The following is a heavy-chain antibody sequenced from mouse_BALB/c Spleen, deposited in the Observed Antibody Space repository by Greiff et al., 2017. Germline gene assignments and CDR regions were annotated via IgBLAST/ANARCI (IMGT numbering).Heavy chain of an antibody. Sequence: EVQLQQSGPGLVKPSQSLSLTCTVTGYSITSDYAWNWIRQFPGNKLEWMGYISYSGSTSYNPSLKSRISITRDPSKNQFFLQLNSVTTEDTATYYCARGDYYGSSYGAMDYWGQGTSVTVSS. CDR3: ARGDYYGSSYGAMDY. CDR1: GYSITSDYA. D-gene: IGHD1-1*01. J-gene: IGHJ4*01. V-gene: IGHV3-2*02. CDR2: ISYSGST.